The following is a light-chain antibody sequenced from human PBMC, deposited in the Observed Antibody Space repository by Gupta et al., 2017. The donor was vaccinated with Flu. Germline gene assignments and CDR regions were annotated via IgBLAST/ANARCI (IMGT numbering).Light chain of an antibody. J-gene: IGKJ4*01. V-gene: IGKV4-1*01. CDR1: QNVLYSSENKNY. CDR2: WAS. Sequence: CKSSQNVLYSSENKNYLALYQQKPGQPPKLLIYWASTRESGVPDRFSGSGSGTDFTLTISSLQAEDVAVYYCQQYYGTPLTFGGGTKVEIK. CDR3: QQYYGTPLT.